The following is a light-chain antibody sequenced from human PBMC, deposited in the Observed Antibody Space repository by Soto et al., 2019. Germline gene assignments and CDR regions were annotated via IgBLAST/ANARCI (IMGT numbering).Light chain of an antibody. CDR1: SSDVGGYNY. CDR3: SSYTSSSTSV. J-gene: IGLJ1*01. Sequence: QSVLTQPASVSGSPGQSITISCTGTSSDVGGYNYVSWYQQHPGKAPKLMIYDVSSRPSGVSNRFSGSKSGNTASLTISGLQAEDEADYYCSSYTSSSTSVFGTGTKVTVL. CDR2: DVS. V-gene: IGLV2-14*01.